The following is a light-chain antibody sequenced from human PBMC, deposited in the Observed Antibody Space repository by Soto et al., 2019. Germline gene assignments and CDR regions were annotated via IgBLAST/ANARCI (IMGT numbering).Light chain of an antibody. CDR2: TNN. J-gene: IGLJ2*01. CDR3: EAWADSLNGMV. V-gene: IGLV1-44*01. Sequence: QSVLTQPPSASGTPGQKVTLSCSGSSSNIGSNTVNCYQQLSGTAPNLRIYTNNQRPSGDPDRSSVSKSGTWASLAISVPPYDEEADYYCEAWADSLNGMVFGGGTQLTVL. CDR1: SSNIGSNT.